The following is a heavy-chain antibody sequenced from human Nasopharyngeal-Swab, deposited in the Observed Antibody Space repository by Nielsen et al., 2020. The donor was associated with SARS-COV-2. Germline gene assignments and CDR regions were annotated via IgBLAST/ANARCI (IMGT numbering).Heavy chain of an antibody. CDR1: GFTFSSYG. D-gene: IGHD5-12*01. V-gene: IGHV3-30*18. Sequence: LSLTCAASGFTFSSYGMHWVRQAPGKGLEWVAVISYDGSNKYYADSVKGRFTISRDNSKNTLYLQMNSLRAEDTAVYYCAKDGRVDIVATGYYYYYYMDVWGKGTTGTVSS. J-gene: IGHJ6*03. CDR2: ISYDGSNK. CDR3: AKDGRVDIVATGYYYYYYMDV.